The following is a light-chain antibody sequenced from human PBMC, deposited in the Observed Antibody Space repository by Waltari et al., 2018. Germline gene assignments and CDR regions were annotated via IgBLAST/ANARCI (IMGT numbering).Light chain of an antibody. V-gene: IGKV3-20*01. Sequence: PGERVTLSCRASQSVSSSHLVWYQQEPGQAPRLLIYGASSRATDIPDRFSGSGSGTDFTLTISRLEPEDFAVYYCQQYGSSPPTFGQGTNLEIK. J-gene: IGKJ2*01. CDR3: QQYGSSPPT. CDR1: QSVSSSH. CDR2: GAS.